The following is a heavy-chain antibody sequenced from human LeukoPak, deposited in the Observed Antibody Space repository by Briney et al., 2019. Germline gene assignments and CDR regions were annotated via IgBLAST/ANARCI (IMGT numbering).Heavy chain of an antibody. CDR3: AKDRKDYYYMDV. CDR1: GFTFSSYG. J-gene: IGHJ6*03. V-gene: IGHV3-43*01. CDR2: ISWDGGST. Sequence: GGSLRLSCAASGFTFSSYGMSWVRQAPGKGLEWVSLISWDGGSTYYADSVKGRFTISRDNSKNSLYLQMNSLRTEDTALYYCAKDRKDYYYMDVWGKGTTVTVSS.